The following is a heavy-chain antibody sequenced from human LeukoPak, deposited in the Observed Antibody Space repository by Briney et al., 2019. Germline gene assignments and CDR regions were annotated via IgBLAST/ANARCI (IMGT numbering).Heavy chain of an antibody. Sequence: NPSETLSLTCTVSGVSISNFDLSWIRQPPGKGLEWIGCIYYSGSTNYNPSLKSRGTISVDASKNQFSLKLSSVTAADTAVYYCARHKDSSSWCHFDSWGQKTVDRLSS. V-gene: IGHV4-59*08. CDR1: GVSISNFD. CDR3: ARHKDSSSWCHFDS. D-gene: IGHD6-13*01. J-gene: IGHJ4*02. CDR2: IYYSGST.